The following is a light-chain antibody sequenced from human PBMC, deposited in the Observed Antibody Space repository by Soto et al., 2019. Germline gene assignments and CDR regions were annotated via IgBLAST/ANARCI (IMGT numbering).Light chain of an antibody. CDR2: DAS. CDR3: QQVNSFPLT. J-gene: IGKJ4*01. Sequence: DIQMTQSPSSASASVGARLTITCRASQGISTWIAWYQQKPGKAPELLIYDASSLQSGVPSRFSGSGSGTDFTLTISSLQPEDFATYYCQQVNSFPLTFGGGTKVEIK. V-gene: IGKV1D-12*01. CDR1: QGISTW.